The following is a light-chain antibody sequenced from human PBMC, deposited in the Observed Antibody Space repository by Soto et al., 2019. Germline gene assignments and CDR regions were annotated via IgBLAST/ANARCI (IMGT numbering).Light chain of an antibody. CDR3: QQYGSSGT. CDR1: QSVSSN. CDR2: GAS. V-gene: IGKV3-15*01. Sequence: EISMNKSPATLSESTRDRATLSCRASQSVSSNLAWYQQKPGQAPRLLIYGASTRATGIPARFSGSGSGTDFTLTISRLEDEDSAVYYCQQYGSSGTFGQGAKVDIK. J-gene: IGKJ1*01.